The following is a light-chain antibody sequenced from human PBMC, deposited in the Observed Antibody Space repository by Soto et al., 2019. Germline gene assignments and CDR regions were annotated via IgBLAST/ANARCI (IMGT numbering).Light chain of an antibody. J-gene: IGLJ1*01. CDR2: EVS. Sequence: QSVLTQPPSASGSFGQSVTISCTGTSSDVGGYNYVSWYQQHPGKAPKLTIYEVSERPSGVPDRFSGSKSGNTASLTVSGLQAVDEADYYCSSYSGTNYHYVFGTGTKV. V-gene: IGLV2-8*01. CDR1: SSDVGGYNY. CDR3: SSYSGTNYHYV.